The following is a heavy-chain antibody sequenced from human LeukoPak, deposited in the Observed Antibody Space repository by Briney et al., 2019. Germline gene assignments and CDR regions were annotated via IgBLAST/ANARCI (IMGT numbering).Heavy chain of an antibody. Sequence: PGGSLRLSCAASGFTFSNYDMHWVRQATGKGLEWVAAIAIGGETYYPASVKGRFTISRENAKNSLYLQMNSLGAGDTAMYYCARAHVGAGLAFDVWGQGTVVTVSS. D-gene: IGHD1-26*01. CDR1: GFTFSNYD. CDR2: IAIGGET. J-gene: IGHJ3*01. CDR3: ARAHVGAGLAFDV. V-gene: IGHV3-13*01.